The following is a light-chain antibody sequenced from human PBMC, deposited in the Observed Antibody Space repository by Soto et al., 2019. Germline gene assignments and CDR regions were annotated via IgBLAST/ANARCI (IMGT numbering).Light chain of an antibody. V-gene: IGKV1-39*01. CDR2: LTS. J-gene: IGKJ2*01. CDR3: QQSYSTPYS. CDR1: RSIGNY. Sequence: DIPMTQSPSSLSASVGDRVTITCRASRSIGNYLNWYQQKPESAPKLLIYLTSSLQSGVPSRFSGSGSGTDFTLTISSLQPEDFATDYCQQSYSTPYSFGQGTKLEIK.